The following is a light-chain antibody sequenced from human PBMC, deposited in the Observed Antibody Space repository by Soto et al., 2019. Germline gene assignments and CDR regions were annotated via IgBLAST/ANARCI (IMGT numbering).Light chain of an antibody. V-gene: IGLV2-14*01. CDR3: GSYTTSSNCV. CDR1: SSDVGAYNY. CDR2: DVS. J-gene: IGLJ1*01. Sequence: QSALTQPASVSGSPGQTITISCTGTSSDVGAYNYVSWYQQHPGKAPKLMIYDVSHRPSGVSHRFSGSKSGNTASLTISGLQAEDEADYYCGSYTTSSNCVFGTGTKVTVL.